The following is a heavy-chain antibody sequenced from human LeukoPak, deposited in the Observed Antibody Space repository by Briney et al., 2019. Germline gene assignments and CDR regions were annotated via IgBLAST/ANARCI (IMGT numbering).Heavy chain of an antibody. V-gene: IGHV3-23*01. D-gene: IGHD4-17*01. CDR3: AKDGYGVLDY. CDR1: GFTFSNYV. Sequence: GGSLRLSCAASGFTFSNYVMSWVRQAPGKGLEWVSDISGGGSSAHYADSVKGRFTISRENSQNTLYLQMNSLRAEDTAVYYCAKDGYGVLDYWGQGTLVTVSS. J-gene: IGHJ4*02. CDR2: ISGGGSSA.